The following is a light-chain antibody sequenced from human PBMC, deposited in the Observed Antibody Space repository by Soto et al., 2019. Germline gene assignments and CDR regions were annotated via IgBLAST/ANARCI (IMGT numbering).Light chain of an antibody. CDR3: QQYNNWPQT. V-gene: IGKV3-15*01. CDR2: GAS. Sequence: EIVITQSPSTLSVYPGERATLSCRASQSVSSTLAWYQQKPGQAPRLLIYGASTRATGIPARFSGSGSGTEFTLTISSLQSEDFAVYYCQQYNNWPQTFGQGTKVDI. CDR1: QSVSST. J-gene: IGKJ1*01.